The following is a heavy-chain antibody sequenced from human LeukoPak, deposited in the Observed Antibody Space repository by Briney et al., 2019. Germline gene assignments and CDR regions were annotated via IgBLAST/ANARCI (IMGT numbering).Heavy chain of an antibody. V-gene: IGHV3-74*03. J-gene: IGHJ1*01. Sequence: GGSLRLSCAASGFTFSRYWMHWVRQAPGKGLMWVSRIYSDEMTATYADSVKGRFTTSRDNAKSTLYLQMNSLRADDTAVYYCATSVTPHTCGRGDYAYWGQGVLVTVSS. CDR2: IYSDEMTA. CDR3: ATSVTPHTCGRGDYAY. D-gene: IGHD3-16*01. CDR1: GFTFSRYW.